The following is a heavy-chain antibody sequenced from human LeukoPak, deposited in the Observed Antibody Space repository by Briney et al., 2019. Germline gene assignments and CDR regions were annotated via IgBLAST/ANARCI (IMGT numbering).Heavy chain of an antibody. V-gene: IGHV4-39*01. CDR2: IYYSGST. J-gene: IGHJ4*02. CDR3: ARRSVSGLDY. Sequence: SETLSLTCTVSGGSISSSSYYWGWIRQPPGKGLEWIGSIYYSGSTYYNPSLKSRVTISVDTSKNQFSLKLSSVTAADTAVYYCARRSVSGLDYWGQGTLVTVSS. D-gene: IGHD3-10*01. CDR1: GGSISSSSYY.